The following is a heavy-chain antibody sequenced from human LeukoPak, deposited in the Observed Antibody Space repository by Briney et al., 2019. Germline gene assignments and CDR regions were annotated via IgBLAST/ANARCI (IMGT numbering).Heavy chain of an antibody. V-gene: IGHV3-7*01. CDR2: IRQDGSEK. CDR1: GFTFSSYW. CDR3: ARGKVSTYFDY. Sequence: AGSLRLSCAASGFTFSSYWRSWVRQAPGKGLEWVANIRQDGSEKYYVDSVKGRFTISRDNAKNSLYLQMNSLRAEDTAVYYCARGKVSTYFDYWGQGTLVTVSS. D-gene: IGHD5/OR15-5a*01. J-gene: IGHJ4*02.